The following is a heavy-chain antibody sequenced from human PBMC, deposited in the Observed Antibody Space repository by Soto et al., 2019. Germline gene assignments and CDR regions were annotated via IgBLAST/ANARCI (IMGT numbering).Heavy chain of an antibody. Sequence: GESLKISYKGSGYTFTSYWIGWVRQMPGKGLEWMGIIYPGDSDTRYSPSFQGQVTISADKSISTAYLQWSSLKAPDTAMYYCVRLTGFPNGVCYSFDYWCHGALLTVSS. CDR2: IYPGDSDT. CDR1: GYTFTSYW. V-gene: IGHV5-51*01. D-gene: IGHD2-8*01. J-gene: IGHJ4*01. CDR3: VRLTGFPNGVCYSFDY.